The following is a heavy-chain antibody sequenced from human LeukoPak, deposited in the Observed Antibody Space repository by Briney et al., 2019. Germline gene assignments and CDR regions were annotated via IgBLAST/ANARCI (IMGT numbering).Heavy chain of an antibody. CDR1: GGSFSGYY. V-gene: IGHV4-34*01. Sequence: PSETLSLTCAVYGGSFSGYYWSWIRQPPGKGLEWIGEINHSGSTNYNPSLKSRVTISVDTSKNQFSLKLSSVTAADTAVYYCARGFTRYSSSWYYFDYWGQGTLVTVSS. J-gene: IGHJ4*02. D-gene: IGHD6-13*01. CDR3: ARGFTRYSSSWYYFDY. CDR2: INHSGST.